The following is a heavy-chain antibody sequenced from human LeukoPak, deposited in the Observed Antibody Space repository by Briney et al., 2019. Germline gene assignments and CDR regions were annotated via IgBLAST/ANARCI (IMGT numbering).Heavy chain of an antibody. CDR2: INHSGST. Sequence: SEILSLTCAVYGGSSSGYYWSWIRQPPGKGLEWIGEINHSGSTNYNPSLKSRVTISVDTSKNQFSLKLSSVTAADTAVYYCARGDGGNSNWFDPWGQGTLVTVSS. CDR1: GGSSSGYY. V-gene: IGHV4-34*01. J-gene: IGHJ5*02. CDR3: ARGDGGNSNWFDP. D-gene: IGHD4-23*01.